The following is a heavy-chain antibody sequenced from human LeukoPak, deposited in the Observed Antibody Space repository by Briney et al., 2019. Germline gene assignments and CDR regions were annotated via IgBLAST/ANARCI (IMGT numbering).Heavy chain of an antibody. D-gene: IGHD5-12*01. V-gene: IGHV4-61*02. CDR1: GGSISSGSYY. CDR2: IYTSGST. J-gene: IGHJ4*02. CDR3: ARDSTWLRYFDY. Sequence: SETLSLTCTVSGGSISSGSYYWSWIRQPAGKGLEWIGRIYTSGSTNYNPSLKSRVTISVDTSKNQFSLKLSSVTAADTAVYYCARDSTWLRYFDYWGQGTLVTVSS.